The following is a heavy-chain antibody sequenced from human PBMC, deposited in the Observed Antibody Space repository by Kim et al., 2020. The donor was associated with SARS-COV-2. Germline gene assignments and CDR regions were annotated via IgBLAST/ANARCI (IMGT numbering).Heavy chain of an antibody. J-gene: IGHJ1*01. CDR3: AKAIFGVVGTEYFQH. CDR1: GFTFSSYG. D-gene: IGHD3-3*02. Sequence: GGSLRLSCAASGFTFSSYGMHWVRQAPGKGLEWVAVISYDGSNKYYADSVKGRFTISRDNSKNTLYLQMNSLRAEDTAVYYCAKAIFGVVGTEYFQHWGQGTLVTVSS. V-gene: IGHV3-30*18. CDR2: ISYDGSNK.